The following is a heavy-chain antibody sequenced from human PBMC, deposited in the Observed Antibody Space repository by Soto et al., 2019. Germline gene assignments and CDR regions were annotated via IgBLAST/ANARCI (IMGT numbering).Heavy chain of an antibody. CDR3: AKDRHTLLGSSPPTDL. CDR1: GFTFSSYA. D-gene: IGHD6-6*01. Sequence: GGSLRLSCAASGFTFSSYAMSWVRQAPGKGLEWVSAISGSGGSTYYADSVKGRFTISRDNSKNTLYLQMNSLRAEDTAVYYCAKDRHTLLGSSPPTDLWGRGTLVTVSS. V-gene: IGHV3-23*01. CDR2: ISGSGGST. J-gene: IGHJ2*01.